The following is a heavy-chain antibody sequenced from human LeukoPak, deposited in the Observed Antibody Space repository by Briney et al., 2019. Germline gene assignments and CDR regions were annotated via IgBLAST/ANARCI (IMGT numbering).Heavy chain of an antibody. CDR2: IYSGGST. CDR1: GFTVSSNY. D-gene: IGHD3-10*01. V-gene: IGHV3-66*01. J-gene: IGHJ3*02. Sequence: GGSLRLSCAASGFTVSSNYMSWVRQAPGKGLEWVSVIYSGGSTYYADSVKGRFTISRDNSKNTLYLQMNSLRAEDTAVYYCARGSPSRVTPDAFDIWGQGTMVTVSS. CDR3: ARGSPSRVTPDAFDI.